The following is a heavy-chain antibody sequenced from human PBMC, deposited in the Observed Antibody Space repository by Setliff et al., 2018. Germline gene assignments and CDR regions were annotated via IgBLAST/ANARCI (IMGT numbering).Heavy chain of an antibody. Sequence: PSETLSLTCAVSGYSISSAYYWSWIRQPPGKGLEWVGYMYNSGNTNYNPSLRRRVAISVDKSKNQFSLKLSSVTAADTAVYYCARHSSRPYWGQGTLVTVSS. CDR1: GYSISSAYY. CDR2: MYNSGNT. V-gene: IGHV4-59*08. CDR3: ARHSSRPY. J-gene: IGHJ4*02.